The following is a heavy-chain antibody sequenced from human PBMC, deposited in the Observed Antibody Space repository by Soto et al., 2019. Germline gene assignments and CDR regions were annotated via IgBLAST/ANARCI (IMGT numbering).Heavy chain of an antibody. CDR2: IYYSGST. Sequence: SETLSLTCTVSGGSISSYYWSWIRQPPGKGLEWIGYIYYSGSTNYNPSLKSRVTISVDTSKNQFSLKLSSVTAADTAVYYCARHAAVAAIYYFDSWGQGNLVTVSS. D-gene: IGHD6-19*01. V-gene: IGHV4-59*01. J-gene: IGHJ4*02. CDR1: GGSISSYY. CDR3: ARHAAVAAIYYFDS.